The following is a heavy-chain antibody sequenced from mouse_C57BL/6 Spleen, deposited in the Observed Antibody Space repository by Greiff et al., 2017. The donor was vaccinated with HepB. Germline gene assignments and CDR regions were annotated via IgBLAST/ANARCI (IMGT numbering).Heavy chain of an antibody. CDR3: ARGLGITTVVPFDY. CDR1: GFTFSSYA. CDR2: ISDGGSYT. V-gene: IGHV5-4*03. D-gene: IGHD1-1*01. Sequence: EVKLMESGGGLVKPGGSLKLSCAASGFTFSSYAMSWVRQTPEKRLEWVATISDGGSYTYYPDNVKGRFTISRDNAKNNLYLQMSHLKSEDTAMYYCARGLGITTVVPFDYWGQGTTLTVSS. J-gene: IGHJ2*01.